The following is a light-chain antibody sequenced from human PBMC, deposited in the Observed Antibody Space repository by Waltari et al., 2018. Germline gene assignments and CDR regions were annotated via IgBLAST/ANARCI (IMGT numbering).Light chain of an antibody. CDR2: RNN. CDR1: SSNIGSNY. V-gene: IGLV1-47*01. CDR3: ATWDDRLSGPGV. Sequence: QSVPTQPPSASGTPGQRVTISCSGSSSNIGSNYGHWYQQLPGTAPKLLIYRNNQRPSGVPDRFSGSKAGTSASLAVSGLRSEDEADYYFATWDDRLSGPGVFGGGTKLTVL. J-gene: IGLJ3*02.